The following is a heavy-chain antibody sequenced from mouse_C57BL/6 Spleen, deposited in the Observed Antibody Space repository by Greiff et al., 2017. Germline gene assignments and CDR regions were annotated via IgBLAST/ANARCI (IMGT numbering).Heavy chain of an antibody. J-gene: IGHJ1*03. Sequence: DVMLVESGGGLVKPGGSLKLSCAASGFTFSDYGMHWVRQAPEKGLEWVAYISSGSSTIYYADTVKGRFTISRDNAKNTLFLQMTSLRSEDTAMYYCARPLLTGDFDVWGTGTTVTVSS. CDR3: ARPLLTGDFDV. V-gene: IGHV5-17*01. CDR1: GFTFSDYG. CDR2: ISSGSSTI. D-gene: IGHD4-1*01.